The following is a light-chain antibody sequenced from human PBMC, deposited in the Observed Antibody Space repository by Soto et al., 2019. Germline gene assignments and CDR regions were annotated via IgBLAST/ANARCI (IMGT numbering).Light chain of an antibody. CDR2: KVS. CDR3: TSSTSDSLYV. V-gene: IGLV2-14*01. Sequence: SVLTQPASVPGSPGPSITLSCTGTSSDVGGNKYVAWYQQYPCKVPKLLINKVSNRPSGVSNRFSGSKSGNTASLTISGLLAEDEADYFCTSSTSDSLYVFGTGPKVTVL. J-gene: IGLJ1*01. CDR1: SSDVGGNKY.